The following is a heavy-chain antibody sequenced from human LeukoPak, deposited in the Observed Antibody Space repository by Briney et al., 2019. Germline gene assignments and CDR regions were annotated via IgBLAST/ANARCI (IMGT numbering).Heavy chain of an antibody. J-gene: IGHJ4*02. Sequence: GGSLRLSCAASGFTFSINWMIWVRQAPGKGLEWVSTISDSDDTTFYAESVKGRFTISRDNSKNTLYLQMNSLRAEDTATYHCSRDRSGSYYWGQGILVAVSS. CDR2: ISDSDDTT. V-gene: IGHV3-23*01. CDR1: GFTFSINW. CDR3: SRDRSGSYY. D-gene: IGHD1-26*01.